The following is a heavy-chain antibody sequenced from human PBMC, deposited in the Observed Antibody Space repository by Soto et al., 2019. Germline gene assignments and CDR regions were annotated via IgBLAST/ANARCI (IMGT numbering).Heavy chain of an antibody. V-gene: IGHV3-48*02. CDR1: GFTFSKYS. J-gene: IGHJ5*02. CDR2: ITSSSSTI. Sequence: GSLRLSCSASGFTFSKYSMNWARQAPGKGLEWISYITSSSSTIYYADSVKGRFTISRDNAKNSLYLQMNSLRDEDTAMYYCARDNGMAGSFDPWGQGTLVTVYS. CDR3: ARDNGMAGSFDP. D-gene: IGHD2-8*01.